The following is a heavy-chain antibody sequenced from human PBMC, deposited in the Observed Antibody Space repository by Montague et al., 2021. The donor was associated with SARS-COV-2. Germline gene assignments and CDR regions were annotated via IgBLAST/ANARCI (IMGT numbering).Heavy chain of an antibody. J-gene: IGHJ6*02. D-gene: IGHD6-13*01. CDR2: IYYSGST. Sequence: SETLSLTCTVSSGSISSSSYYWGWIRQPPGKGLEWIGSIYYSGSTYYNPSPKSRVTISVGTSKNQFSLKLSSVTAADTAVYYCARVGRQQLVRLSGMDVWGQGTTVTVSS. CDR1: SGSISSSSYY. V-gene: IGHV4-39*07. CDR3: ARVGRQQLVRLSGMDV.